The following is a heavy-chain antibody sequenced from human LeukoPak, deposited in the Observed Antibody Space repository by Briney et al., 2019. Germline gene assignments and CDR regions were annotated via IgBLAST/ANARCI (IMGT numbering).Heavy chain of an antibody. CDR3: ARGDFWSTRDPFDY. CDR1: GFTFSSYA. V-gene: IGHV3-30*04. CDR2: ISYDESNK. J-gene: IGHJ4*02. D-gene: IGHD3-3*01. Sequence: GGSLRLSCAASGFTFSSYAMHWVRQAPGKGLEWVAVISYDESNKYYADSVRGRFTISRDNSKNTLYLQMNSLRAEDTAVYYCARGDFWSTRDPFDYWGQGTLVTVSS.